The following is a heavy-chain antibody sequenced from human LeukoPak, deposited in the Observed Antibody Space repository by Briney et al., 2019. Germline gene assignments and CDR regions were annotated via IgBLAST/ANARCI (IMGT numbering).Heavy chain of an antibody. J-gene: IGHJ4*01. D-gene: IGHD3-9*01. CDR2: IRHDGTNK. V-gene: IGHV3-30*02. CDR3: AIDDSYYEMWTGRDY. Sequence: PGGSLRLSCTSSGFTLSSYGMHWVRQAPGKGLEWVAFIRHDGTNKYYADSVKGRFTVTRDNSKSTLFLQMDSLRFEDTAVYYCAIDDSYYEMWTGRDYWGHGTLVTVSS. CDR1: GFTLSSYG.